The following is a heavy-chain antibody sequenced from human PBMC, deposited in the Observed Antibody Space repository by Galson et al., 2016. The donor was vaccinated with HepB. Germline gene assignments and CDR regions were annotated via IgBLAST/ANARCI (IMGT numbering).Heavy chain of an antibody. J-gene: IGHJ4*02. CDR1: GYTLTSYY. D-gene: IGHD1-26*01. Sequence: SVKVSCKASGYTLTSYYMHWVRQAPGQGLEWMGIINPNGGGTTYAQKFQGRLTMTRDTSTTTVYMELSSLRSEDTAVYYCAREAWEQVLDFDYWGQGTLVIVSS. V-gene: IGHV1-46*01. CDR3: AREAWEQVLDFDY. CDR2: INPNGGGT.